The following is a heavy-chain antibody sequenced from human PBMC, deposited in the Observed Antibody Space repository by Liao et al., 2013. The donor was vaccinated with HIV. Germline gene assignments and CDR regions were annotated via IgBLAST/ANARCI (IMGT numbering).Heavy chain of an antibody. CDR3: ARGPRGYIVATMYYFDY. J-gene: IGHJ4*02. D-gene: IGHD5-12*01. Sequence: QLQLQESGPGLVKPSETLSLTCTVSGGSISSSSYYWGWIRQPPGKGLEWIGSIYYSGSTYYNPSLKSRVTISVDTSKNQFSLKLSSVTAAETAVYYCARGPRGYIVATMYYFDYWGQGTLVTVSS. V-gene: IGHV4-39*07. CDR1: GGSISSSSYY. CDR2: IYYSGST.